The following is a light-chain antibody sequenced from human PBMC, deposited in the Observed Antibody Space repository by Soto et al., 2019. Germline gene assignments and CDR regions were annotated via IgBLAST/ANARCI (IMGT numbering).Light chain of an antibody. CDR2: ENH. V-gene: IGLV1-51*02. J-gene: IGLJ7*01. CDR1: SSNVGNNF. Sequence: QSALTQPPSVSAAPGQRVTISCSGSSSNVGNNFLSWYQQLPGTAPQLLIYENHKRPSGIPDRFSASKSGTSATLGITGLQTGDEAVYFCGSWDSSLSAAVFGGGTQLTVL. CDR3: GSWDSSLSAAV.